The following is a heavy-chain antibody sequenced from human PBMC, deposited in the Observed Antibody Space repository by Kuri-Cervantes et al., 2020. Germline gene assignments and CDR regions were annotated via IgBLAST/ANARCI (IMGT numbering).Heavy chain of an antibody. CDR1: GFNVKSNY. D-gene: IGHD2-21*01. Sequence: GESLKISCAASGFNVKSNYMSWVRQPPGKGLECVSVLYIDYTTYYADSVKGRFTISRDNSKNTLYLQMNSLRAEDTATYFCTTAPVESGWTYSFDYWGQGTLVTVSS. J-gene: IGHJ4*02. CDR3: TTAPVESGWTYSFDY. CDR2: LYIDYTT. V-gene: IGHV3-53*01.